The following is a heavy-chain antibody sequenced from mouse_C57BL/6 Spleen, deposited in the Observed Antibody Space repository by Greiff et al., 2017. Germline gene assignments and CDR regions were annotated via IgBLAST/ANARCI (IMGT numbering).Heavy chain of an antibody. D-gene: IGHD1-1*01. CDR3: ARDGATVVATDWYFDV. V-gene: IGHV5-16*01. CDR1: GFTFSDYY. Sequence: EVKLMESEGGLVQPGSSMKLSCTASGFTFSDYYMAWVRQVPEKGLEWVANINYDGSSTYYLDSLKSRFIISRDNAKNILYLQMSSLKSEDTATYYCARDGATVVATDWYFDVWGTGTTVTVSS. J-gene: IGHJ1*03. CDR2: INYDGSST.